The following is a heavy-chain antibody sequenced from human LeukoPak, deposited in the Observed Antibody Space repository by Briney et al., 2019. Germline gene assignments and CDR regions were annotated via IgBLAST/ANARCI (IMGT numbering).Heavy chain of an antibody. D-gene: IGHD3-22*01. CDR1: GFTFSSYA. J-gene: IGHJ4*02. Sequence: PGGSLRLSCEASGFTFSSYAMSWVRQTPGKGLEWVSGISGSGGNTYYADSVKGRFTISRDNSKNTLYLKMNSLRAEDTALYYCAKAGSYYYGSSGWSPFDYWGQGTLVTVSS. CDR3: AKAGSYYYGSSGWSPFDY. V-gene: IGHV3-23*01. CDR2: ISGSGGNT.